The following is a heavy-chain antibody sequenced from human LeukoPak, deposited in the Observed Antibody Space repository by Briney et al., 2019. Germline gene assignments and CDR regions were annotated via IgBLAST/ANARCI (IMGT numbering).Heavy chain of an antibody. CDR3: AKDLSSGYDSWFLDY. V-gene: IGHV3-43*01. J-gene: IGHJ4*02. D-gene: IGHD5-12*01. CDR1: GFTFDDYS. Sequence: GGSLRLSCEVSGFTFDDYSMHWVRQPPGKGPQWVSTISWDGGSTSYGSSVKGRFTISRDNSRNSLYLQMNSLTTDDTAVYYCAKDLSSGYDSWFLDYWGQGTLVTVSS. CDR2: ISWDGGST.